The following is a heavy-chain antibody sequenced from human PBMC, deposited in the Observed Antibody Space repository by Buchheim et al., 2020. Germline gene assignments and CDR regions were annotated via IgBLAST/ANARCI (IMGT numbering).Heavy chain of an antibody. CDR1: GGSFSGYY. D-gene: IGHD1-26*01. CDR3: ASLLTLPEVGGGSDYYYYGMDV. J-gene: IGHJ6*02. V-gene: IGHV4-34*01. CDR2: INHSGST. Sequence: QVQLQQWGAGLLKPSETLSLTCAVYGGSFSGYYWSWIRQPPGKGLEWIGEINHSGSTNYNPSLKSRVTISVDTSKNQFSLKLSSVTAADTAVYYCASLLTLPEVGGGSDYYYYGMDVWGQGTT.